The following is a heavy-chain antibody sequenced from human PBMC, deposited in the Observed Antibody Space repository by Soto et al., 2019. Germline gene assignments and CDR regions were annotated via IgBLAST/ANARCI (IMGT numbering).Heavy chain of an antibody. J-gene: IGHJ6*02. V-gene: IGHV6-1*01. CDR2: TYYRYRWYH. Sequence: SHTLSLTCAISGYSVSSDTAALNWIRQSPSRVLEWLGRTYYRYRWYHDYVVSVKSRITIDPDTSKNQVSLQLNSVTPEDTAVYYCARARYNWNRSYYYAMDVWGQGTTVTVSS. CDR1: GYSVSSDTAA. D-gene: IGHD1-20*01. CDR3: ARARYNWNRSYYYAMDV.